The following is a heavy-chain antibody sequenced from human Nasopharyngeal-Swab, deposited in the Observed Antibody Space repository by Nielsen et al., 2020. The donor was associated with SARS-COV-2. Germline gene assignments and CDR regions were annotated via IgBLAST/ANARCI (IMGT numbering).Heavy chain of an antibody. CDR2: IYYSGST. CDR1: GGSISSYY. Sequence: GSLRLSCTVSGGSISSYYWSWIRQPPGKGLEWIGYIYYSGSTNYNPSLKSRVTISVDTSKNQFSLKLSSVTAADTAVYYCARGVRGVYNWFDSWGQGTLVTVSS. D-gene: IGHD3-10*01. CDR3: ARGVRGVYNWFDS. V-gene: IGHV4-59*01. J-gene: IGHJ5*01.